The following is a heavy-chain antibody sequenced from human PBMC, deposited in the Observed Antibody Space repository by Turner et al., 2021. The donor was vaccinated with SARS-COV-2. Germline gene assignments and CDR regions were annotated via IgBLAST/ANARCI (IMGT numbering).Heavy chain of an antibody. CDR2: IYYSGSA. CDR1: GPPVSSSPYC. Sequence: QLQLQGSCAGLVKPSETPSPTCTVSGPPVSSSPYCWGWIRQPPGKGLEWIGSIYYSGSAYYNASLKTRGTISVDTSKSQFTLKLGSVTAADTAVDWARRYEGYYGSGSHWFDTWGQGTLVTVSA. D-gene: IGHD3-10*01. J-gene: IGHJ5*02. V-gene: IGHV4-39*01. CDR3: ARRYEGYYGSGSHWFDT.